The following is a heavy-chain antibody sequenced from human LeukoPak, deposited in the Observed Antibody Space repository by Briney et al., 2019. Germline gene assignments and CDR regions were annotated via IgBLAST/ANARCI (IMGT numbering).Heavy chain of an antibody. D-gene: IGHD2-15*01. V-gene: IGHV3-23*01. CDR1: GFTFSSYA. CDR2: ISGSGGST. CDR3: AKGYGLLPLYYFDY. J-gene: IGHJ4*02. Sequence: PGGSLRLSCAASGFTFSSYAMSWVRQAPGKGLEWVSSISGSGGSTYYADSVKGRFTISRDNSKNTLYLQMNSLRAEDTAVYYCAKGYGLLPLYYFDYWGQGTLVTVSS.